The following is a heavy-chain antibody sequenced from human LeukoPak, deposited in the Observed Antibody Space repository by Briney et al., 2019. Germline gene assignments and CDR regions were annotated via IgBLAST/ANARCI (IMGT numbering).Heavy chain of an antibody. CDR3: ARGGSSWFAHFDL. D-gene: IGHD6-13*01. Sequence: SETLSLTCSVSGGSISHYYWAWIRQSAGTGLEWIGRIHRDGSTTYSPSLGSRVIMSIDTSKSQFSLRLDSVSVADTAVYYCARGGSSWFAHFDLWGLGALVTVSS. J-gene: IGHJ4*02. V-gene: IGHV4-4*07. CDR1: GGSISHYY. CDR2: IHRDGST.